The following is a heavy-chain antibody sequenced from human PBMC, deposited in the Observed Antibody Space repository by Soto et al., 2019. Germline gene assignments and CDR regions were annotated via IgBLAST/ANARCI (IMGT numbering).Heavy chain of an antibody. CDR1: GFTFSSYW. CDR2: IKQDGSEK. Sequence: EVQLVESGGGLVQPGGSLRLSCAASGFTFSSYWMSWVRQAPWKGLEWVANIKQDGSEKYYVDSVKGRFTISRDNAKNSLYLQMNSLRAEDTAVYYCAKQLRNEYFDYWGQGTLVTVSS. J-gene: IGHJ4*02. D-gene: IGHD2-2*01. CDR3: AKQLRNEYFDY. V-gene: IGHV3-7*01.